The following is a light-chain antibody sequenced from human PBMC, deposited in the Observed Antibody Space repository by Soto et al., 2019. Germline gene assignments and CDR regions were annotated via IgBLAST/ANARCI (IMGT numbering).Light chain of an antibody. J-gene: IGKJ2*01. CDR2: GAS. CDR3: QQYGSSPPYT. V-gene: IGKV3-20*01. Sequence: EIVLTLSPGTLSLSPGERATLSCRASQIVSSDHLAWYQQKPGQAPRLLIYGASNRPIGIPDRFSGSGSGTDFTLTISRLEPEDFAVYYCQQYGSSPPYTFGQGTKLEIK. CDR1: QIVSSDH.